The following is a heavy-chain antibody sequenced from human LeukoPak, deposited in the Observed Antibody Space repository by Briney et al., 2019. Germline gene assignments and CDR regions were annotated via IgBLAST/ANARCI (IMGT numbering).Heavy chain of an antibody. V-gene: IGHV1-69*13. D-gene: IGHD1-26*01. CDR2: IIPVSGTT. CDR3: ARDLGGVGAHDAFDI. Sequence: SVKVSCKASGGTFSSDSISWVRQAPGQGLEWMGNIIPVSGTTDHAQKFQGRVTITADESTSTAYMELSSLRSEDTAVYYCARDLGGVGAHDAFDIWGQGTMVTVSS. J-gene: IGHJ3*02. CDR1: GGTFSSDS.